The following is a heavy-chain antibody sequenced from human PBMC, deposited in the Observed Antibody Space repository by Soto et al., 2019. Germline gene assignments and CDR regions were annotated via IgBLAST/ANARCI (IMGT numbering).Heavy chain of an antibody. CDR3: ARRVSLRGYSGYEFDY. D-gene: IGHD5-12*01. CDR2: IYPGDSDT. CDR1: GYSFTSYW. V-gene: IGHV5-51*01. Sequence: GESLKISCKGSGYSFTSYWIGWVRQMPGKGLEWMGIIYPGDSDTRYSPSFQGQVTISADKSISTAYLQWSSLKASDTAMYYCARRVSLRGYSGYEFDYWGQGTLVTVSS. J-gene: IGHJ4*02.